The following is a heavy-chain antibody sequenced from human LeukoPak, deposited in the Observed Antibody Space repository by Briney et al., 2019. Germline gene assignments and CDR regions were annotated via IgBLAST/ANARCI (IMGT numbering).Heavy chain of an antibody. V-gene: IGHV3-49*04. Sequence: GRSLRLSCTASGFSFGDYTLSWVRQAPGRGLEWVGFFRSKTYGGTTAYAAAVKGRLTISRGDSKSIASLKMNSMKTEDTAVYYCSVGSRGTYIPTFDLWGQGTLVTVSS. J-gene: IGHJ5*02. D-gene: IGHD1-26*01. CDR1: GFSFGDYT. CDR3: SVGSRGTYIPTFDL. CDR2: FRSKTYGGTT.